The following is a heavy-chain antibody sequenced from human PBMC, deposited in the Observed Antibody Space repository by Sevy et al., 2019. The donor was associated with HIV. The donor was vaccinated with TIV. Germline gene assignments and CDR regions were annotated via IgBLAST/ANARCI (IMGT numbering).Heavy chain of an antibody. V-gene: IGHV3-7*01. CDR1: GFTFSSYW. D-gene: IGHD3-10*01. Sequence: GGSLRLSCPASGFTFSSYWMTWVRQAPGKGLEWVANMRQDGSEKYYVDSVKGRFTISRDNAKNSLYLQMNSLRAEDTAVYYCARGIYGSGSRLGLGYWGQGTLVTVSS. J-gene: IGHJ4*02. CDR3: ARGIYGSGSRLGLGY. CDR2: MRQDGSEK.